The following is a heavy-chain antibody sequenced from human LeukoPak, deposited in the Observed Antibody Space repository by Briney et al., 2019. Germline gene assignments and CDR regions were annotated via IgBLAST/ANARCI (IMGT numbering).Heavy chain of an antibody. Sequence: TSETLSLTCTVPGGSISSYYWSWIRQPPGKGLEWIGYIYYSGSTNCNPSLKSRVTISVDTSKNQFSLKLSSVTAADTAVYYCAGSIAAAGPDDYWGQGTLVTVSS. CDR1: GGSISSYY. D-gene: IGHD6-13*01. CDR2: IYYSGST. J-gene: IGHJ4*02. V-gene: IGHV4-59*12. CDR3: AGSIAAAGPDDY.